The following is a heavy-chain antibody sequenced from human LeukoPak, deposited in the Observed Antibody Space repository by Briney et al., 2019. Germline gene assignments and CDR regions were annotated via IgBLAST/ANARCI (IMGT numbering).Heavy chain of an antibody. D-gene: IGHD3-9*01. Sequence: SQTLSLTCTVSGGSISSGSYYWSWIRQPAGKGLEWIGRIYTSGSTNYNPSLKSRVTISVDTSKNQFSLKLSSVTAADTAVYYCARHGSARIRYFDWLLGAFDYWGQGTLVTVSS. CDR1: GGSISSGSYY. CDR3: ARHGSARIRYFDWLLGAFDY. J-gene: IGHJ4*02. CDR2: IYTSGST. V-gene: IGHV4-61*02.